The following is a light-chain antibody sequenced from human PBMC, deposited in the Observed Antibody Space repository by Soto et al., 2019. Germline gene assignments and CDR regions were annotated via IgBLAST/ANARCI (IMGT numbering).Light chain of an antibody. CDR1: SSNIGSNY. V-gene: IGLV1-47*01. J-gene: IGLJ2*01. CDR2: RNN. Sequence: QLVLTQPPSASGTPGQSVTISCSGSSSNIGSNYVYWYQQLPGTAPKLLIYRNNQRPSGVPDRFSGSKSGTSVSLAISGLRSEDEADYYCAAWDDSLSGVVFGGGTKVTVL. CDR3: AAWDDSLSGVV.